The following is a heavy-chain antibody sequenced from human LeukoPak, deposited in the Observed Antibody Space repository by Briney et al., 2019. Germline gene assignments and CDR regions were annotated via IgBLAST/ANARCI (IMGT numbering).Heavy chain of an antibody. CDR2: INPNSGDT. J-gene: IGHJ6*02. Sequence: ASVKVSCKASGYTFTGYYMHWVRQAPGQGLEWMGWINPNSGDTNYAQKFQGRVTMTGDTSISTAYMELSKLRSDDTAVYYCARERGYSYGSKGAYGMDVWGQGTTVTVSS. D-gene: IGHD5-18*01. CDR3: ARERGYSYGSKGAYGMDV. CDR1: GYTFTGYY. V-gene: IGHV1-2*02.